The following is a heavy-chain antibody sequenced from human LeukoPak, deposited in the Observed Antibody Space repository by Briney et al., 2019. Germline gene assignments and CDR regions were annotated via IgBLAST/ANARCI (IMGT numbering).Heavy chain of an antibody. Sequence: GGSLTLSCAASGFTFSSYSMNWVRQAPGKGLEWLSYISGAGSNIYYLDSVEGRFTISRDNAKSSLYLQMNSLTDEDTAVYYCARGTGISNRLVDYWGQGTVVSVFS. CDR2: ISGAGSNI. CDR1: GFTFSSYS. J-gene: IGHJ4*02. V-gene: IGHV3-48*02. D-gene: IGHD3-10*01. CDR3: ARGTGISNRLVDY.